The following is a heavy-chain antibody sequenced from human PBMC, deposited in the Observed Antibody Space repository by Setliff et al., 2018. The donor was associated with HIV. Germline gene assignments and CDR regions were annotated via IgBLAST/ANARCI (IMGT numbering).Heavy chain of an antibody. Sequence: SVKVSCKASGYTFTNYDINWVRQVPGQGLDWMGGIIPAFGRANYAQKFQGRVTITTDESTTTVFMELTGLRSDDTAVYYCARADPFFPPVRDYGSGSYYIYYYYYGMDVWGQGTTVTVSS. CDR2: IIPAFGRA. CDR3: ARADPFFPPVRDYGSGSYYIYYYYYGMDV. D-gene: IGHD3-10*01. J-gene: IGHJ6*02. CDR1: GYTFTNYD. V-gene: IGHV1-69*05.